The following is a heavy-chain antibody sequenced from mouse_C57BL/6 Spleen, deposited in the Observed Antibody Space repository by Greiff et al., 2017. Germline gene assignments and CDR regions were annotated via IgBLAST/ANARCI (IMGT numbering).Heavy chain of an antibody. CDR3: ARRKTGTEFDY. J-gene: IGHJ2*01. CDR1: GYTFTSYW. D-gene: IGHD4-1*01. Sequence: QLQQPGAELVLPGASVMLSCKASGYTFTSYWMHWVKQRPGQGLEWIGEIDPSDSSTNYNQKFKCKSTLTVDKSASTAYMQLSSLTSEDSAVYYCARRKTGTEFDYWGQGTTLTVSS. CDR2: IDPSDSST. V-gene: IGHV1-69*01.